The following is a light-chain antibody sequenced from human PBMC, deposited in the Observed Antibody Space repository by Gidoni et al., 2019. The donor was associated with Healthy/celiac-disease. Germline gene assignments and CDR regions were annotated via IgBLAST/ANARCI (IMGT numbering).Light chain of an antibody. CDR3: QQSYSTPRT. V-gene: IGKV1-39*01. Sequence: DIQMTQCPSSLSASVGDRVTSTCLASQSISSYLNWYQQKPGKAPKLLIYAASSWQSGVPSRFSGSGSGTDFTLTISSLQPEDFATYYCQQSYSTPRTFGPGTKVDIK. CDR2: AAS. CDR1: QSISSY. J-gene: IGKJ3*01.